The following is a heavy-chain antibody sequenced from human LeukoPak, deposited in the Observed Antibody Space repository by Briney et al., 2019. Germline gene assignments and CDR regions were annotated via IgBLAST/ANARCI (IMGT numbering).Heavy chain of an antibody. Sequence: ASVKVSCKASGGTFSSYAISWVRQAPGQGLEWMGRIIPILGIANYAQKFQGRVTITADKSTSTAYMELSSLRSEDTAAYYCARTYYYGSGSYYDFDYWGQGTLVTVSS. J-gene: IGHJ4*02. D-gene: IGHD3-10*01. CDR1: GGTFSSYA. CDR2: IIPILGIA. CDR3: ARTYYYGSGSYYDFDY. V-gene: IGHV1-69*04.